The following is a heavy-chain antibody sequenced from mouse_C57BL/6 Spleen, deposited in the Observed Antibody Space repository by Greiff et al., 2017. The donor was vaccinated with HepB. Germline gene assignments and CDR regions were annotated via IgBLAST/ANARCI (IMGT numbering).Heavy chain of an antibody. J-gene: IGHJ2*01. V-gene: IGHV5-17*01. CDR2: ISSGSSTI. CDR1: GFTFSDYG. Sequence: EVHLVESGGGLVKPGGSLKLSCEASGFTFSDYGMHWVRQAPEKGLEWVAYISSGSSTIYYADTVKGRVTISRDNAKNTLFLQMTSLRSEDTAMYYCAGGRDYDGIDYWGHGTTLTVSS. CDR3: AGGRDYDGIDY. D-gene: IGHD2-4*01.